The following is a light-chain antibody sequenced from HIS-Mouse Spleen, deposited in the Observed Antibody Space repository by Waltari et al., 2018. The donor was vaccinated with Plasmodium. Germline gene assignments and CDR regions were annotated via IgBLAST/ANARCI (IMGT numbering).Light chain of an antibody. CDR2: GAS. Sequence: EIVMPQSPATLSVSPGERAPLSCRASQSVSSNLAWYQQKPGQAPRLLIYGASTRATGIPARFSGSGSGTEFTLTISSMQSEDFAVYYCQQYNNWPRGTFGQGTKVEIK. CDR1: QSVSSN. V-gene: IGKV3-15*01. CDR3: QQYNNWPRGT. J-gene: IGKJ1*01.